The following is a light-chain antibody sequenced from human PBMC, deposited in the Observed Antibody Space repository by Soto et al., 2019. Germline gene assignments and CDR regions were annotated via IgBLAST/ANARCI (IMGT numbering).Light chain of an antibody. J-gene: IGKJ1*01. V-gene: IGKV3-20*01. CDR3: QQYGSSPTWT. CDR1: QSVSSSY. CDR2: GVS. Sequence: EIVLTQSPGTLSLSPGERDTLSCRASQSVSSSYLAWYQQKPGQAPRLLIYGVSSRATGIPDRFSGSGSVTDFTLTISRLEPEDFAVYYCQQYGSSPTWTVGQGTKVDIK.